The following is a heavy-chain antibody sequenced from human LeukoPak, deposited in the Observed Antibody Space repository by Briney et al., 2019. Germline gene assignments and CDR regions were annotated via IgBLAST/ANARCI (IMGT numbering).Heavy chain of an antibody. D-gene: IGHD4-23*01. CDR1: GGSLSSSSYY. CDR3: ARHDYGGSLSFDY. Sequence: PSETLSLTCTVSGGSLSSSSYYWGWLRQPPGTGLEWIGSIYYSGSTYYNPSLKSRVTISVDTSKNQFSLKLSSVTAADTAVYYCARHDYGGSLSFDYWGQGTLVTVSS. V-gene: IGHV4-39*01. CDR2: IYYSGST. J-gene: IGHJ4*02.